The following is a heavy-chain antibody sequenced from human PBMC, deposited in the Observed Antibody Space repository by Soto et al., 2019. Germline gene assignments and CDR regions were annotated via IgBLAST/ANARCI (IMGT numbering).Heavy chain of an antibody. Sequence: SETLSLTCTVSGGSISSYYWSWIRQPPGKGLEWIGYIYYSGSTNYNPSPKSRVTISVDTSKNQFSLKLSPVTAADTAVYYCARGMATTNYFDYWGQGTLVTVSS. CDR2: IYYSGST. D-gene: IGHD5-12*01. CDR1: GGSISSYY. V-gene: IGHV4-59*01. CDR3: ARGMATTNYFDY. J-gene: IGHJ4*02.